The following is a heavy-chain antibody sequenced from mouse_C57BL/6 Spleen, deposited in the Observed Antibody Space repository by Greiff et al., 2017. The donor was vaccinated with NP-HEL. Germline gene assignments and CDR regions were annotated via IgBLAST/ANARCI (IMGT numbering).Heavy chain of an antibody. Sequence: EVQLVESEGGLVQPGSSMKLSCTASGFTFSDYYMAWVRQVPEKGLEWVANINYDGSSTYYLDSLKSRFIISRDNAKNILYLQMSSLKSEDTATYYCAREDYGSSHFDGWGQGTTLTVAS. CDR1: GFTFSDYY. V-gene: IGHV5-16*01. D-gene: IGHD1-1*01. CDR2: INYDGSST. J-gene: IGHJ2*01. CDR3: AREDYGSSHFDG.